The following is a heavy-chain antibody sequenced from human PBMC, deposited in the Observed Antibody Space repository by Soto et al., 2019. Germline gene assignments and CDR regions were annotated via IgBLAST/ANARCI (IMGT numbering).Heavy chain of an antibody. CDR2: ISGGGSYI. CDR3: ARDSDCHSTSCFFPPHV. V-gene: IGHV3-21*06. CDR1: GFTFSDEN. Sequence: TGGSLRLSXSASGFTFSDENMSWVRQVPGKGLEWVSGISGGGSYIFYADSVQGRFSISRDNPKNSLFLEMNSLRVEDTAVYYCARDSDCHSTSCFFPPHVWGQGTTVTVSS. J-gene: IGHJ6*02. D-gene: IGHD2-2*01.